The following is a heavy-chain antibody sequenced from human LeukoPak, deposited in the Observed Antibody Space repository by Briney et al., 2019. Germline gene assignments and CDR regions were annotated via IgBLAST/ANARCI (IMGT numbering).Heavy chain of an antibody. V-gene: IGHV3-21*01. CDR1: GFTFSSYS. J-gene: IGHJ4*02. CDR3: VRDRGISFYFDY. Sequence: GGSLRLSCAASGFTFSSYSMNWVRQAPGKGLEWVSSISSSSSYIYYADSVKGRFTVSRDNAKNSLDLQMNSLRADDTAVYYCVRDRGISFYFDYWGQGTLVTVSS. D-gene: IGHD3-16*02. CDR2: ISSSSSYI.